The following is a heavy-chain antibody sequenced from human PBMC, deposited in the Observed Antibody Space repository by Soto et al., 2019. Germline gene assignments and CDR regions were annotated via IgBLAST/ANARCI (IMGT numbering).Heavy chain of an antibody. V-gene: IGHV1-69*06. CDR3: ARATSYGSGSYYKRSWFDP. D-gene: IGHD3-10*01. CDR2: IIPIFGTA. Sequence: SVKVSSKASGGPFISYAIIWVRQATGQGLEWMGGIIPIFGTANYAQKFQGRVTITADKSTSTAYMELSSLRSEDTAVYYCARATSYGSGSYYKRSWFDPRGQGTLVTVSS. CDR1: GGPFISYA. J-gene: IGHJ5*02.